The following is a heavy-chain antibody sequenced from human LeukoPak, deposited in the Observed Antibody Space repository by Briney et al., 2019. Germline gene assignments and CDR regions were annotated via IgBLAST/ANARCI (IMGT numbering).Heavy chain of an antibody. Sequence: SETLSLTCTVSGGSISSYYWSWIRQPPGKGLEWIGYIYYSGGTNYNPSLKSRVTISVDTSKNQFSLKLSSVTAADTAVYYCARGPLYCSGGSCYDYWGQGTLVTVSS. CDR3: ARGPLYCSGGSCYDY. CDR1: GGSISSYY. J-gene: IGHJ4*02. D-gene: IGHD2-15*01. V-gene: IGHV4-59*01. CDR2: IYYSGGT.